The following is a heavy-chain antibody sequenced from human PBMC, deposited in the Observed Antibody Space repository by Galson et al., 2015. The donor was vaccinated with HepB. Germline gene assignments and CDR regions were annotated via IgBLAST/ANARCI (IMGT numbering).Heavy chain of an antibody. CDR3: ARESANNCSGGSCYFPGAFDI. CDR2: IWYDGSNK. V-gene: IGHV3-33*01. D-gene: IGHD2-15*01. CDR1: GFTFSSYG. J-gene: IGHJ3*02. Sequence: SLRLSCAASGFTFSSYGMHWVRQAPGKGLEWVAVIWYDGSNKYYADSVKGRFTISRDNSKNTLYLQMNSLRAEDTAVYYCARESANNCSGGSCYFPGAFDIWGQGTMVTVSS.